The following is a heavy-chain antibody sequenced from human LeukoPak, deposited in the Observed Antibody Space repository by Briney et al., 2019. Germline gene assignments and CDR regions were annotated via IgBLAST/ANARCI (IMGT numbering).Heavy chain of an antibody. V-gene: IGHV1-18*01. CDR2: SSAYNGNT. CDR3: ASLKNSYDSSGYLVTDAFDI. Sequence: ASVKVSCKASGYTFTSKGISGVRQAPGQGLEWMGWSSAYNGNTNYEQKLQGRVTLTTDTSTSTAYMELRSLRSDDTAVYYCASLKNSYDSSGYLVTDAFDIWGQGTMVTVSS. J-gene: IGHJ3*02. CDR1: GYTFTSKG. D-gene: IGHD3-22*01.